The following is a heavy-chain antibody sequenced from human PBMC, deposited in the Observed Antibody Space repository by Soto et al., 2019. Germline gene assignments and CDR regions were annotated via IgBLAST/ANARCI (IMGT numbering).Heavy chain of an antibody. J-gene: IGHJ4*02. CDR3: AKDQWLVLSYFDY. D-gene: IGHD6-19*01. CDR1: GFTFSSYG. CDR2: ISYDGSNK. V-gene: IGHV3-30*18. Sequence: QVQLVESGGGVVQPGRSLRLSCAASGFTFSSYGMHWVRQAPGKGLEWVAVISYDGSNKYYADSVMGRFTISRDNSKNTLYLQMNSLRAEDTAVYYCAKDQWLVLSYFDYWGQGTLVTVSS.